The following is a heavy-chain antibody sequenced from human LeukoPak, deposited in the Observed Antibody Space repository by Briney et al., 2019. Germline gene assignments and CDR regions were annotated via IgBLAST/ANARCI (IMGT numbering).Heavy chain of an antibody. Sequence: SETLSLTCTVSGGSISSYYWSWIRQSPGKGLEWIGYIYYTGSTNYNPSLKSRVTISVDTSKNQFSLNLRTVTSADTAVYYCTRFHYSVPGLSSYFDYGARGPLVTVSS. CDR3: TRFHYSVPGLSSYFDY. D-gene: IGHD3-10*02. CDR1: GGSISSYY. CDR2: IYYTGST. J-gene: IGHJ4*03. V-gene: IGHV4-59*01.